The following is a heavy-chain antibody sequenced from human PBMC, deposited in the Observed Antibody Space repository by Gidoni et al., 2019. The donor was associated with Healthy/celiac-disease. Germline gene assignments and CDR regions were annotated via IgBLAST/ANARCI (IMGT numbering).Heavy chain of an antibody. J-gene: IGHJ6*02. CDR1: GFTFDDYA. V-gene: IGHV3-9*01. Sequence: EVQLVESGGGLVQPGRSLRLSCAASGFTFDDYAMHWGRQAPGKGLEWVSGISWKRGSIGYADSVKGRFTISRDNAKKSLYLQMNSLRAEDTALYYCAKGGQYYNVMDVWGQGTTVTVSS. CDR3: AKGGQYYNVMDV. CDR2: ISWKRGSI.